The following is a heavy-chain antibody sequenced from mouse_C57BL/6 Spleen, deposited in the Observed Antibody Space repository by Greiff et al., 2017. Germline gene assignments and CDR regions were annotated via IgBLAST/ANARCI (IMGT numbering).Heavy chain of an antibody. V-gene: IGHV1-55*01. CDR2: IYPGSGSP. CDR1: GYTFTSYW. J-gene: IGHJ1*03. CDR3: ARGLRAYFDV. D-gene: IGHD3-1*01. Sequence: QVQLQQPGAELVKPGASVKMSCKASGYTFTSYWITWVKQRPGQGLEWIGDIYPGSGSPNYNEKFKSKATLTVATSSSTAYMQLSSLTSEDSAVYYCARGLRAYFDVWGTGTTVTVSS.